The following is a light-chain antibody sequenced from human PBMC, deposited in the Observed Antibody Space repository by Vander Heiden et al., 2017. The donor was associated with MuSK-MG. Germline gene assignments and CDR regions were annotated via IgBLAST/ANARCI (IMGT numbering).Light chain of an antibody. Sequence: QRVTISCTGNSSNIGAGYDVHWYQQFPGKAPKFLIFANDNRPSGVPDRFSGSKSGSSASLAITGLQAEDEADYYCQSYDTSLTGVVFGGGTKLTVL. J-gene: IGLJ2*01. CDR1: SSNIGAGYD. V-gene: IGLV1-40*01. CDR2: AND. CDR3: QSYDTSLTGVV.